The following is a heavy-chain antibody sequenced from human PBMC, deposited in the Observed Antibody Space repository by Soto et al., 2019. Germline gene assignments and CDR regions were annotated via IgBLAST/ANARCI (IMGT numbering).Heavy chain of an antibody. CDR3: ARQLGYCSGGTCFEFDY. D-gene: IGHD2-15*01. CDR1: GFTFSDYY. J-gene: IGHJ4*01. Sequence: GGSLRLSCAASGFTFSDYYMSWIRQAPGKGLEWISYISSSGKTMYYADSVKDRSTISRDNAKNSLYLQMNSLRAEDTVVYYCARQLGYCSGGTCFEFDYWGHGTLVTVSS. V-gene: IGHV3-11*01. CDR2: ISSSGKTM.